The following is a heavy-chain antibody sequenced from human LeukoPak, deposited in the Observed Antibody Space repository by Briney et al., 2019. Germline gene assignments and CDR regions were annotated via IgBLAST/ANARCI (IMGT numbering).Heavy chain of an antibody. V-gene: IGHV1-18*01. J-gene: IGHJ4*02. CDR2: ISGFSDKS. CDR1: GYSFTTYG. Sequence: ASVKVSCKTSGYSFTTYGVSWVRQAPGQGLEWMRWISGFSDKSDYEQKFQGRLTMTTDASASTAYMELRSLTSDDTAIYYCLRDVADWNYMKEFDYWGQGTLVTVSS. CDR3: LRDVADWNYMKEFDY. D-gene: IGHD1-7*01.